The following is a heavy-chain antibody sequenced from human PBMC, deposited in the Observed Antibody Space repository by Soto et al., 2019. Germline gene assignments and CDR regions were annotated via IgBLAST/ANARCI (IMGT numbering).Heavy chain of an antibody. V-gene: IGHV3-74*01. D-gene: IGHD3-3*01. J-gene: IGHJ4*02. CDR2: INSDGSST. CDR3: ARDRATIFGVEYYFDY. Sequence: GGSLRLSCAASGFTFSSYWMHWVRQAPGKGLVWVSRINSDGSSTSYADSVKGRFTISRDNAKNTLYLQMNSLRAEDTAVYYCARDRATIFGVEYYFDYWGQGTLVTVSS. CDR1: GFTFSSYW.